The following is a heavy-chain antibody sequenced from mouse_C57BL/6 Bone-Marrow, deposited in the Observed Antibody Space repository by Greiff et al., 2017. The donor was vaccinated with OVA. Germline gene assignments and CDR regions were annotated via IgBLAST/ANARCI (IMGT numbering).Heavy chain of an antibody. CDR2: ISNLAYSI. J-gene: IGHJ1*03. Sequence: EVKLMESGGGLVQPGGSLKLSCAASGFTFSDYGMAWVRQAPRKGPEWVAFISNLAYSIYYADTVTGRFTISRENAKNTLYLEMSSLRSEDTAMYYCARHPVAHWYFDVWGTGTTVTVSS. CDR1: GFTFSDYG. CDR3: ARHPVAHWYFDV. D-gene: IGHD1-1*01. V-gene: IGHV5-15*01.